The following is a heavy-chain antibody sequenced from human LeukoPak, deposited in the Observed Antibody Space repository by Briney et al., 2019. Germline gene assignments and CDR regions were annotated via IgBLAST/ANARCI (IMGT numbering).Heavy chain of an antibody. D-gene: IGHD6-13*01. CDR1: GYSISSVYY. J-gene: IGHJ6*03. CDR2: VNHSGST. CDR3: ARGEAAAGPMDYMDV. Sequence: SETLSLTCAVSGYSISSVYYWGWIRQPPGKGLEWIGEVNHSGSTNYNPSLKSRVTMSVDTSKNQFSLKLSSVTAADTAVYYCARGEAAAGPMDYMDVWDTGATVTVSS. V-gene: IGHV4-38-2*01.